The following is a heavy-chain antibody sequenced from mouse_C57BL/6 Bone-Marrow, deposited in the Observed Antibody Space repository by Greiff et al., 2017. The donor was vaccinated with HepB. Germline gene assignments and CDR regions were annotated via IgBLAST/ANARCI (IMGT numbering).Heavy chain of an antibody. J-gene: IGHJ4*01. V-gene: IGHV14-4*01. CDR1: GFNIKDDY. CDR3: TTYSYYSNFYAMDY. Sequence: EVQVVESGAELVRPGASVKLSCTASGFNIKDDYMHRVKQRPEQGLEWIGWIDPENGDTEYASKFQGKATITADTSSNTAYLQLSSLTSEDTAVYYCTTYSYYSNFYAMDYWGQGTSVTVSS. CDR2: IDPENGDT. D-gene: IGHD2-5*01.